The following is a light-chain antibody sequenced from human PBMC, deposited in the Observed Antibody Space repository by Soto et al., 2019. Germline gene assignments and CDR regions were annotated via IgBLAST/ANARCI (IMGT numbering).Light chain of an antibody. CDR1: SSDLGTYNF. J-gene: IGLJ1*01. CDR2: EVS. V-gene: IGLV2-14*01. Sequence: QSALTQPASVSGSPGQSITISCTGTSSDLGTYNFVSWYQQHPGKAPKLVIYEVSSRPSGVPDRFSGSKSGNTASLTVSGLQAEDEADYYCSSYAGSSTYVFGTGTKLTVL. CDR3: SSYAGSSTYV.